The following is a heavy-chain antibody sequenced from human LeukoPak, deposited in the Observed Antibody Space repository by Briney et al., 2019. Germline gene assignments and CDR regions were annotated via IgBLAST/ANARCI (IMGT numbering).Heavy chain of an antibody. J-gene: IGHJ6*02. CDR1: GGSISSYY. CDR3: ARGPIRCSGGSCYSRNYYYGMDV. V-gene: IGHV4-59*12. CDR2: IYYSGST. D-gene: IGHD2-15*01. Sequence: SETLSLTCTVSGGSISSYYWSWIRQPPGKGLEWIGYIYYSGSTNYNPSLKSRVTISVDTSKNQFSLKLSSVTAADTAVYYCARGPIRCSGGSCYSRNYYYGMDVWGQGTTVTVSS.